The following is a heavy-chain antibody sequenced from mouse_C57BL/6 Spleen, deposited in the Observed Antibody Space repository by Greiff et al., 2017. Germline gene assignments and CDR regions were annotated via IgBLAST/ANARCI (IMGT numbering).Heavy chain of an antibody. CDR3: ATSYYGSSYGYAMDY. D-gene: IGHD1-1*01. CDR1: GFSLTSYG. J-gene: IGHJ4*01. Sequence: VMLVESGPGLVQPSQSLSITCTVPGFSLTSYGVHWVRQSPGKGLEWLGVIWRGGSTDYTAAFMSRLSITKDNSKSQVFFKMNSLQADDTAIYYCATSYYGSSYGYAMDYWGQGTSVTVSS. CDR2: IWRGGST. V-gene: IGHV2-5*01.